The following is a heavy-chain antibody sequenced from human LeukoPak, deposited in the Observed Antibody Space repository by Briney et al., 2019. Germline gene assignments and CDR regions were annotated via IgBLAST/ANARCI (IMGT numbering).Heavy chain of an antibody. J-gene: IGHJ4*02. V-gene: IGHV4-39*01. CDR1: GGSISSSSYC. D-gene: IGHD6-13*01. CDR3: ARHLSSSEPFDY. CDR2: ICYSGSI. Sequence: PSETLSLTCTVSGGSISSSSYCWGWIRQPPGKGLEWIGSICYSGSIYYNPSLKSRVTISVDTSKNQFSLKLSSVTAADTTVYYCARHLSSSEPFDYWGQGTLVTVSS.